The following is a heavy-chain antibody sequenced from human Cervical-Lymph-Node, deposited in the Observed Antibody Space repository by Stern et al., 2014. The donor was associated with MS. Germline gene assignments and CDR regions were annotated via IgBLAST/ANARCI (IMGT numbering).Heavy chain of an antibody. CDR2: ITWKGDGK. CDR3: ARAPQRLVTWDFWYFDI. CDR1: GFTFGDYA. D-gene: IGHD2-21*02. V-gene: IGHV3-9*01. J-gene: IGHJ2*01. Sequence: EVQLVESGGGLVQPGRSLRLSCIASGFTFGDYAMHLVRQAPGKGLEWVSGITWKGDGKGYADSVKGRFTVSRDNARNSLNLQMNNLRVDDTALYYCARAPQRLVTWDFWYFDIWGRGTRITVSS.